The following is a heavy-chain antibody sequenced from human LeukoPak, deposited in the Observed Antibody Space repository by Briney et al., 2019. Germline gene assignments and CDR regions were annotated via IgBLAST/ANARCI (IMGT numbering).Heavy chain of an antibody. CDR2: ISGSGGST. D-gene: IGHD3-22*01. CDR3: ARKGLLPTYYYYMDV. CDR1: GFTFSSYE. Sequence: GGSLRLSCAASGFTFSSYEMNWVRQAPGKGLEWVSAISGSGGSTYYADSVKGRFTISRDNSKNTLYLQMNSLRAEDTAVYYCARKGLLPTYYYYMDVWGKGTTVTISS. V-gene: IGHV3-23*01. J-gene: IGHJ6*03.